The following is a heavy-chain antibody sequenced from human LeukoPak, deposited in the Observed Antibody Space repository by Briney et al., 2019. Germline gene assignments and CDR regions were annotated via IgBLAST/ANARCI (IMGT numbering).Heavy chain of an antibody. Sequence: PSETLSLTCTVSGCSISSYYWSWIRQPAGKGLEWIGRIYTSGSTNYNPSLKSRVTMSVDTSKNQFSLKLSSVTAADTAVYYCARDVGYCSSTSCRYYYYYYMDVWGKGTPVTVS. CDR2: IYTSGST. V-gene: IGHV4-4*07. CDR1: GCSISSYY. J-gene: IGHJ6*03. CDR3: ARDVGYCSSTSCRYYYYYYMDV. D-gene: IGHD2-2*01.